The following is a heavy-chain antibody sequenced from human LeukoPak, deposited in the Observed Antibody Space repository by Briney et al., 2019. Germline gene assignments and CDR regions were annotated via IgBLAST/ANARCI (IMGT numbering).Heavy chain of an antibody. D-gene: IGHD1-26*01. V-gene: IGHV4-4*07. Sequence: PSETLSLTCTVSGGSISSYYWSWIRQPAGKGLEWIGRIYTSGSTNYNPSLKSRVTMSVDTSKNQFSLKLSSVTAADTAVYYCTRDVVGASSDYFHYWGQGTLVTVSS. J-gene: IGHJ4*02. CDR2: IYTSGST. CDR3: TRDVVGASSDYFHY. CDR1: GGSISSYY.